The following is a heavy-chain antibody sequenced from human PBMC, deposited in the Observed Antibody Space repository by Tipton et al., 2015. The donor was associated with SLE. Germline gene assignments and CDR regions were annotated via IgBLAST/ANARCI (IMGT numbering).Heavy chain of an antibody. D-gene: IGHD6-13*01. CDR1: GYSFTSYW. J-gene: IGHJ4*02. Sequence: QVQLVQSGAEVKKPGESLRISCQAFGYSFTSYWITWVRQAPGQGLEWMGWISAYNGNTNYAQKVQGRVTMTTDTSTSTAYMELRSLRSDDTAVYYCARTGYDSSWGQGTLVIVSS. V-gene: IGHV1-18*04. CDR3: ARTGYDSS. CDR2: ISAYNGNT.